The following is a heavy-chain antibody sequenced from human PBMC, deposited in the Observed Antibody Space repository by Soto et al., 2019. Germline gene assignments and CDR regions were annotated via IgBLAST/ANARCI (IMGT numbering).Heavy chain of an antibody. V-gene: IGHV4-61*01. D-gene: IGHD6-19*01. CDR2: IYYSGST. CDR3: ARLGSGWDPQPTTIGDY. J-gene: IGHJ4*02. CDR1: GGSVSSGSYY. Sequence: QVQLQESGPGLVKPSEPLSLTCTVSGGSVSSGSYYWSWIRQPPGKGLEWIGYIYYSGSTNYNPSHKNRVTIAEDTSKNQLSLKLSAVTAADTAVDNGARLGSGWDPQPTTIGDYCGQGTLDTVSS.